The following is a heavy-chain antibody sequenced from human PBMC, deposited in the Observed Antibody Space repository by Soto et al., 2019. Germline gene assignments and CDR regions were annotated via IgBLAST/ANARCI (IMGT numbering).Heavy chain of an antibody. V-gene: IGHV1-3*01. CDR1: GYTFTNYH. CDR2: IDAGSGNT. Sequence: QVQLVQSAAEVKKPGASVKVSCKASGYTFTNYHMHWVRQAPGQRLEWMGWIDAGSGNTKYSQKFQDRVTITRDTSASTTYMEVSSLTSEDTAVFYCMRDESFAAPIDYWGQGTLVTVSS. J-gene: IGHJ4*02. D-gene: IGHD2-15*01. CDR3: MRDESFAAPIDY.